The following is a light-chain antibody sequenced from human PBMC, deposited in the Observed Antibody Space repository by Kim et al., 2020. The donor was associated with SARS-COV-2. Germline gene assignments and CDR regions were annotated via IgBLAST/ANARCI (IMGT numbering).Light chain of an antibody. CDR2: DVN. V-gene: IGLV2-14*01. CDR1: NSDVGAYNY. CDR3: SSYTTSTTFI. Sequence: QSVLTQPASVSGSPGQSITISCTGTNSDVGAYNYVSRSQQHPGKAPKLIIYDVNKRPSGVSDRFSVSRSGNTASLTISGLQAEDEADYYCSSYTTSTTFIFGAGTKVTVL. J-gene: IGLJ1*01.